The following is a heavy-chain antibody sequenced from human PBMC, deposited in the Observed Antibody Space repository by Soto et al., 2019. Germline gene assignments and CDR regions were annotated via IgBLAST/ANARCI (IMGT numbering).Heavy chain of an antibody. CDR1: GYTFTSYG. CDR3: ARDHLDLGYCSSTSCYGLADY. D-gene: IGHD2-2*01. CDR2: ISAYNRNT. Sequence: GASVKVSCKASGYTFTSYGISWVRQAPGQALEWMGWISAYNRNTNYAQKLQGRVTMTTDTSTSTAYMELRSLRSDDTAVYYCARDHLDLGYCSSTSCYGLADYWGQGTLVTVSS. V-gene: IGHV1-18*01. J-gene: IGHJ4*02.